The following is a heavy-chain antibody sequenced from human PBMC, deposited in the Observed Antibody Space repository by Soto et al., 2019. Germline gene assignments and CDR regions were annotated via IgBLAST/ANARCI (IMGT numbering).Heavy chain of an antibody. D-gene: IGHD6-13*01. J-gene: IGHJ4*02. Sequence: TSETLSLTCAVYGGSFSGYYWGWIRQPPGKGLEWIGSIYYSGSTYYNPSLKSRVTISVDTSKNQFSLKLSSVTAADTAVYYCARARATIAAAAIFDCWGQGTLVTVSS. CDR2: IYYSGST. CDR3: ARARATIAAAAIFDC. CDR1: GGSFSGYY. V-gene: IGHV4-34*01.